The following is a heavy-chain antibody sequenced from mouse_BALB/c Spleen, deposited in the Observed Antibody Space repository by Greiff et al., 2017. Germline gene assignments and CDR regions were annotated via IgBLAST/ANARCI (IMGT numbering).Heavy chain of an antibody. CDR2: ILPGSGST. J-gene: IGHJ4*01. D-gene: IGHD2-14*01. V-gene: IGHV1-9*01. Sequence: QVQLKESGAELMKPGASVKISCKATGYTFSSYWIEWVKQRPGHGLEWIGEILPGSGSTNYNEKFKGKATFTADTSSNTAYMQLSSLTSEDSAVYYCARRGSYRYDVGNYAMDYWGQGTSVTVSS. CDR3: ARRGSYRYDVGNYAMDY. CDR1: GYTFSSYW.